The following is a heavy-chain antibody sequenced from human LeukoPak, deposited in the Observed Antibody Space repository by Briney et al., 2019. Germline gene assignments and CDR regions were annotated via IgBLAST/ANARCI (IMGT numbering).Heavy chain of an antibody. CDR3: AKDIGDSSSWYSYYYYGMGV. CDR2: ISWNSGSI. J-gene: IGHJ6*02. Sequence: GGSLRLSCAASGFTFDDYAMHWVRQAPGKGLEWVSGISWNSGSIGYADSVKGRFTISRDNAKNSLYLQMNSLRAEDTALYYCAKDIGDSSSWYSYYYYGMGVWGQGTTVTVSS. V-gene: IGHV3-9*01. D-gene: IGHD6-13*01. CDR1: GFTFDDYA.